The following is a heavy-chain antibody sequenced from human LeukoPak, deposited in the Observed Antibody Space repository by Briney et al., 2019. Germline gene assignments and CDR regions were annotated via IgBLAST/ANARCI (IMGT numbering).Heavy chain of an antibody. CDR2: MNPNSGNT. CDR3: ARARANYGDYRYFDY. D-gene: IGHD4-17*01. J-gene: IGHJ4*02. CDR1: GYTFTNYD. V-gene: IGHV1-8*01. Sequence: ASVKVSCKASGYTFTNYDINWVRQATGQGPEWMGWMNPNSGNTGYAQKLQGRVTMTRNTSISTAYMELSSLRSEDTAVYYCARARANYGDYRYFDYWGQGTLVTVSS.